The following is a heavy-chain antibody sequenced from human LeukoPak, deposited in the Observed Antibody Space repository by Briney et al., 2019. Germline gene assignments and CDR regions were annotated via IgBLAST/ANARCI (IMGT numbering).Heavy chain of an antibody. J-gene: IGHJ4*02. V-gene: IGHV3-74*01. CDR2: MNXXGSVT. CDR1: GFTFSASW. Sequence: GGSLRLSCEASGFTFSASWMYWVRQPPGKXXXXXSRMNXXGSVTSYADSVEGRFTISRDNAKNTLYLQMDSVRADDTAIYYCARDSHLSRLLDYWGQGTPVTVSS. CDR3: ARDSHLSRLLDY.